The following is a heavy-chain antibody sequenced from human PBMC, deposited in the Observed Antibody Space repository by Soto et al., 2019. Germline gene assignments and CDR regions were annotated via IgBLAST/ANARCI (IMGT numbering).Heavy chain of an antibody. CDR2: VYSSGGT. CDR3: ARGQRFSDWFDP. CDR1: GGSMTSYY. Sequence: SETLSLTCTVSGGSMTSYYWTWTRQPAGKGLEWIGRVYSSGGTHYNPSLKCRVTISLDTSKNQFSLRLLSVTDADTAVYFCARGQRFSDWFDPWGQGTLVTVSS. J-gene: IGHJ5*02. V-gene: IGHV4-4*07. D-gene: IGHD3-3*01.